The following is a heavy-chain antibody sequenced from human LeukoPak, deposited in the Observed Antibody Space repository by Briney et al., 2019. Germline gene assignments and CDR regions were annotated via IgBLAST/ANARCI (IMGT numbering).Heavy chain of an antibody. CDR3: ARVVRSRAFFDY. Sequence: SETLSLTCAVSGGSISSGGYSWSWIRQPPGKGLEWIGYIYHSGGTYYNPSLKSRVTISVDRSKNQFSLKLSSVTAADTAVYYCARVVRSRAFFDYWGQGTLVTVSS. CDR2: IYHSGGT. J-gene: IGHJ4*02. CDR1: GGSISSGGYS. V-gene: IGHV4-30-2*01. D-gene: IGHD3-10*01.